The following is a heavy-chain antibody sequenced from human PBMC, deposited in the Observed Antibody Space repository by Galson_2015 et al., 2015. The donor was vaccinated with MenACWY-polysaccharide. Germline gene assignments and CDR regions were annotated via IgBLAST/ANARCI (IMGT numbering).Heavy chain of an antibody. V-gene: IGHV3-7*01. CDR3: ATAPSLHVGQH. J-gene: IGHJ1*01. CDR1: GLTFSSNS. CDR2: IKQDGSEK. D-gene: IGHD5-24*01. Sequence: SLRLSCAASGLTFSSNSMTWVRQAPGKGLEWVANIKQDGSEKYYVDSVKGRFTISRDNAENSLYLQMNSLRAEDTAVYYCATAPSLHVGQHWGQGTPVIVSS.